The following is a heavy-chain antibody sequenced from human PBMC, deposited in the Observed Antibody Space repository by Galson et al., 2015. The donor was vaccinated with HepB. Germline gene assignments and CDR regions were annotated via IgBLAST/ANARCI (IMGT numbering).Heavy chain of an antibody. V-gene: IGHV3-20*04. Sequence: SLRLSCAASGFSFDDYGMSWVRQAPGKGLEWVSGITRNGGSTGYADSVKGRFTISRDNAKNSLYLQMNSLRAEDTALYYCARDLAFNSGLFRYWGQGTLVTVSS. J-gene: IGHJ4*02. CDR3: ARDLAFNSGLFRY. CDR1: GFSFDDYG. CDR2: ITRNGGST. D-gene: IGHD2-21*01.